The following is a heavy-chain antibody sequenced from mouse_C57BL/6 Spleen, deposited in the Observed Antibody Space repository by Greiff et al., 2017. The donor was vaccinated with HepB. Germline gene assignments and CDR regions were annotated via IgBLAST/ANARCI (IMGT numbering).Heavy chain of an antibody. CDR2: ISYDGSN. V-gene: IGHV3-6*01. Sequence: VQLQQSGPGLVKPSQSLSLTCSVTGYSITSGYYWNWIRQFPGNKLEWMGYISYDGSNNYNPSLKNRISITRDTSKNQFFLKLNSVTTEDTATYSCAREGLGRGYYFDYWGQGTTLTVSS. CDR1: GYSITSGYY. J-gene: IGHJ2*01. D-gene: IGHD4-1*01. CDR3: AREGLGRGYYFDY.